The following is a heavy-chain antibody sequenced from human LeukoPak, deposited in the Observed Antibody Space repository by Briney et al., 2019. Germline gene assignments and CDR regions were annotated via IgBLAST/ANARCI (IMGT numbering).Heavy chain of an antibody. Sequence: ASVKVSCKASGDTFTNYGINWVRQAPGQRPEWMGWFSTYNGDTKYAQKLKGRLTLTADTLKTTAYMELRTLISDDTATYYCAIGQGVITWGGADVYDVWGQGTTVIVSS. CDR2: FSTYNGDT. J-gene: IGHJ3*01. CDR3: AIGQGVITWGGADVYDV. V-gene: IGHV1-18*01. D-gene: IGHD3-16*01. CDR1: GDTFTNYG.